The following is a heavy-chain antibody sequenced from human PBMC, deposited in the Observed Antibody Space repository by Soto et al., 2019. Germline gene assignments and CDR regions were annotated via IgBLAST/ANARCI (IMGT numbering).Heavy chain of an antibody. D-gene: IGHD3-3*01. V-gene: IGHV4-34*01. Sequence: QVQLQQWGAGLLKPSETLSLTCAVYGGSFSGYYWSWIRQPPGKGLEWIGEINHRGSTNYNPSLKSRVTISVDTSTNQFSWKLSSVTAADMAVYYCARDDFWINGWFDTWGQGTLVTVSS. CDR1: GGSFSGYY. J-gene: IGHJ5*02. CDR2: INHRGST. CDR3: ARDDFWINGWFDT.